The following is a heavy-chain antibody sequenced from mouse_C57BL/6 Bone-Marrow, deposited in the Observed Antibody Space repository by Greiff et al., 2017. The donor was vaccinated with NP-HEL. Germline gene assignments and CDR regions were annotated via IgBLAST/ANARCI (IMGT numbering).Heavy chain of an antibody. J-gene: IGHJ2*01. V-gene: IGHV1-69*01. CDR2: IDPSDSYT. D-gene: IGHD1-1*01. CDR3: ARRRTTVVVDY. CDR1: GYTFTSYW. Sequence: VQLQQPGAELVMPGASVKLSCKASGYTFTSYWMHWVKQRPGLGLEWIGEIDPSDSYTNYNQKFKGKSTLTVDKSSSTAYMQLSSLTSEDSAVYYCARRRTTVVVDYWGQGTTLTVSS.